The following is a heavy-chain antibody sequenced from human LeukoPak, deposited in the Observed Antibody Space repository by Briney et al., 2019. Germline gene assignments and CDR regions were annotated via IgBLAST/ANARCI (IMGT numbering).Heavy chain of an antibody. CDR3: ARDYFSTIAFDI. Sequence: PGGSLRLSCAASGFIVSSHYMSWVRQAPGKGLEWVSVIYSGGSTYCADSVKGRFTISRDNSKNTLYLQMNSLRAEDTAVYYCARDYFSTIAFDIWGQGTMVTVSS. D-gene: IGHD5-24*01. CDR1: GFIVSSHY. V-gene: IGHV3-66*01. CDR2: IYSGGST. J-gene: IGHJ3*02.